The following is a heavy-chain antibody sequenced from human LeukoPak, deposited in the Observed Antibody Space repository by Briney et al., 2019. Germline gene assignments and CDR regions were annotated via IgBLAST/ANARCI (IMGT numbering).Heavy chain of an antibody. D-gene: IGHD6-6*01. CDR3: ARGTAARLRLVY. CDR2: INHSGST. J-gene: IGHJ4*02. V-gene: IGHV4-34*01. CDR1: GGSFSGYY. Sequence: SETLSLTCAVYGGSFSGYYWSWIRQPPGKGLEWIGEINHSGSTNYNPSLKSRVTISVDTSKNQFSLKLSSVTAADTAVYYCARGTAARLRLVYWGQGTLVTVSS.